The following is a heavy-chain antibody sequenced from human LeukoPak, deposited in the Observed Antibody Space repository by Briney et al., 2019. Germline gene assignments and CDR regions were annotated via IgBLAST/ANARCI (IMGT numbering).Heavy chain of an antibody. D-gene: IGHD4-23*01. CDR3: ARGYGGSYFDY. V-gene: IGHV4-34*01. Sequence: PSETLSLTCAVYGGTFSGFYWSWIRQAPGQEQGSIREINQRTRNNYNPALKSRVTISVDTYKNQISMKLSSVTAADTAVYDCARGYGGSYFDYGGQGTLVT. CDR2: INQRTRN. J-gene: IGHJ4*02. CDR1: GGTFSGFY.